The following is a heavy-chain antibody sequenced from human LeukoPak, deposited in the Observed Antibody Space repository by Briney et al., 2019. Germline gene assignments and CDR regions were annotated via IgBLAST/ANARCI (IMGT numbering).Heavy chain of an antibody. V-gene: IGHV5-51*01. Sequence: KDGESLKISCKGSGYSFTSYWIGWVRQMPGKGLEWMGIIYPGDSDTRYSPSFQGQVTISADKSISTAYLQWSSLKASDTAMYYCARTGSSTQDNDKNDAFDIWGQGTMVTVSS. CDR3: ARTGSSTQDNDKNDAFDI. J-gene: IGHJ3*02. CDR1: GYSFTSYW. CDR2: IYPGDSDT. D-gene: IGHD2-2*01.